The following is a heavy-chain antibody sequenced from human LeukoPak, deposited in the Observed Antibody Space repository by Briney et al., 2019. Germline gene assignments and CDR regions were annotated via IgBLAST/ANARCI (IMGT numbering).Heavy chain of an antibody. Sequence: PGGSLRLSCAASGFTFTNYVMTWVRQAPGKGLERVSGISVSGSNTYYADSVKGRFTISRDNAKNSLYLQMNSLRAEDTAVYYCARDEYDILTDYDYWGQGILVTVSS. CDR1: GFTFTNYV. V-gene: IGHV3-23*01. CDR2: ISVSGSNT. CDR3: ARDEYDILTDYDY. D-gene: IGHD3-9*01. J-gene: IGHJ4*02.